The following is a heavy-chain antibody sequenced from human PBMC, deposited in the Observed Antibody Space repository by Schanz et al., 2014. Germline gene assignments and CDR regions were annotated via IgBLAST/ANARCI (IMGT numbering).Heavy chain of an antibody. V-gene: IGHV1-46*03. CDR2: IIPILDKT. CDR1: GYTFTSYY. Sequence: QGQLVQSGAEVKKPGASVKVSCEASGYTFTSYYIHWFRQAPGQGLEWMGRIIPILDKTIYAQKFQGRVTMTEDTSTETAYMELSGLRSGDTAVYYCATNSPFRMVRGSNAFDAWGQGTMVTVSS. D-gene: IGHD3-10*01. CDR3: ATNSPFRMVRGSNAFDA. J-gene: IGHJ3*01.